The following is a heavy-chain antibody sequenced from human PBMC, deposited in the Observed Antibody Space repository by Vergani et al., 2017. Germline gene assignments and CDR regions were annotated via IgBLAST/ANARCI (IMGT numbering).Heavy chain of an antibody. V-gene: IGHV1-69*01. Sequence: QVQLVQSGAEVKKPGSSVKVSCKASGGTFSSYAISWVRQAPGQGLEWMGGIIPIFGTANYAQKFQGRVTITADESPSTAYMELSSLRSEDRAVYYCARGGVRGLRPGGLDYWGQGTLVTVSS. D-gene: IGHD5-12*01. CDR2: IIPIFGTA. J-gene: IGHJ4*02. CDR1: GGTFSSYA. CDR3: ARGGVRGLRPGGLDY.